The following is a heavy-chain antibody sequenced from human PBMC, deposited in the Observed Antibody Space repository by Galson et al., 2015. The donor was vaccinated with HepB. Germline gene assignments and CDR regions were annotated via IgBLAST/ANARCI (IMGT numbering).Heavy chain of an antibody. CDR3: ARGHGGEVGDY. Sequence: SLRLSCAASGLTFSTYGMHWVRQAPGKGPEWVAVIWHDGSNKYYADSVKGRFTISKDNSNDTLYLQMNSLRPEDTAIYYCARGHGGEVGDYWGQGTLVTVSS. V-gene: IGHV3-33*01. J-gene: IGHJ4*02. CDR1: GLTFSTYG. D-gene: IGHD3-10*01. CDR2: IWHDGSNK.